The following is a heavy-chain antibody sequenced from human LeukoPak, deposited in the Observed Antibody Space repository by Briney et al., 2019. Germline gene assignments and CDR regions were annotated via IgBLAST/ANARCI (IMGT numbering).Heavy chain of an antibody. CDR1: GFTFSSYN. V-gene: IGHV3-48*02. Sequence: GGSLRLSCAASGFTFSSYNMTWVRQAPGKGQEWVSYISSSGSSIYYVDSVKGRFTISRDNGKNSLYLQMNSLRDEDTAVYYCARTSMRAFDIWGQGTMVTVSS. D-gene: IGHD2/OR15-2a*01. J-gene: IGHJ3*02. CDR2: ISSSGSSI. CDR3: ARTSMRAFDI.